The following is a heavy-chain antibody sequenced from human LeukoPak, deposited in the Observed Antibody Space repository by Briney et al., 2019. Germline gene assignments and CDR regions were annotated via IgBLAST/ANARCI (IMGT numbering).Heavy chain of an antibody. CDR3: ARATTVALFDY. CDR1: GGTFSSYA. CDR2: IIPILGIA. Sequence: ASVTVSCKASGGTFSSYAISWVRQAPGQGLEWMGRIIPILGIANYAQKFQGRVTIIADKSTSTAYMELSSLRSEDTAVYYCARATTVALFDYWGQGTLVTVSS. V-gene: IGHV1-69*04. J-gene: IGHJ4*02. D-gene: IGHD4-23*01.